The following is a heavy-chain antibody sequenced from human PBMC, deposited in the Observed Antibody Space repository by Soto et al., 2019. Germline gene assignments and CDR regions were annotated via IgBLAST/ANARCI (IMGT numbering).Heavy chain of an antibody. V-gene: IGHV3-7*01. CDR3: TRDQDDSNAAFDI. D-gene: IGHD3-3*01. J-gene: IGHJ3*02. CDR2: IKQDGREK. CDR1: GFIFRNYW. Sequence: GGSLRLSCGASGFIFRNYWMSWVRQAPGKGLEWVANIKQDGREKYYVDSVKGRFTISRDNAKNSLYLEMNSLRAEDTAMYFCTRDQDDSNAAFDIRGQGTTVPVSS.